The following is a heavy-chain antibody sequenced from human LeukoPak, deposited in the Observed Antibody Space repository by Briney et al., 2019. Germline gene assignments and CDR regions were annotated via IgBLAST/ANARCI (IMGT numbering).Heavy chain of an antibody. D-gene: IGHD1-14*01. CDR3: ARANNTAWHYFDY. J-gene: IGHJ4*02. Sequence: PGGSLRLSCAASGFTFSNYGMHWVRQAPGKGLEWVAVVSYDGTNKYYADSVKGRFAISRDNSKNTLYLQMNSLRPEDTAVYFCARANNTAWHYFDYWGQGTLVTVSS. CDR1: GFTFSNYG. V-gene: IGHV3-30*03. CDR2: VSYDGTNK.